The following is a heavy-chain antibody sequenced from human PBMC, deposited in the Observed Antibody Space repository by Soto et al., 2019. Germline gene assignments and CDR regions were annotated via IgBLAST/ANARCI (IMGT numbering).Heavy chain of an antibody. J-gene: IGHJ4*02. V-gene: IGHV4-34*01. Sequence: SETLSLTCAVYGGSFSGYYWSWIRQPPGKGLEWIGEINHSGSTNYNPSLKSRVTISVDTSKNQFSLKLSSVTAADTAVYYCARVPHYDILTGYTIQFDYSGQGTLVTVSS. CDR1: GGSFSGYY. CDR2: INHSGST. D-gene: IGHD3-9*01. CDR3: ARVPHYDILTGYTIQFDY.